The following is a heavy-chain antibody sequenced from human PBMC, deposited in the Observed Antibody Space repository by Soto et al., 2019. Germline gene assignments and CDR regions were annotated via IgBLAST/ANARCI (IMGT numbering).Heavy chain of an antibody. CDR3: ASIIYSSSWYEQDPMDTYYFDY. V-gene: IGHV4-39*01. J-gene: IGHJ4*02. CDR1: GGSISSSSYY. Sequence: QLQLQESGPGLVKPSETLSLTCTVSGGSISSSSYYWGWIRQPPGKGLEWIGSIYYSGSTYYNPSLKSRVTISVETSKNQFSLKLSSVTAADTAVYYCASIIYSSSWYEQDPMDTYYFDYWGQGTLVTVSS. D-gene: IGHD6-13*01. CDR2: IYYSGST.